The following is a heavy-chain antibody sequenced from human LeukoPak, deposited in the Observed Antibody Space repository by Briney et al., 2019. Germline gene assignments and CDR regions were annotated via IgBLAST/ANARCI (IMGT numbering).Heavy chain of an antibody. V-gene: IGHV1-18*01. CDR1: GYTFTSYG. CDR3: ARDTSNVLRYFDWFAEGDY. CDR2: ISAYNGNT. D-gene: IGHD3-9*01. J-gene: IGHJ4*02. Sequence: ASVKVSCKASGYTFTSYGISWVRQAPGQGLEWMGWISAYNGNTNYAQKLRGRVTMTTDTSTSTAYMELRSLRSDDTAVYYCARDTSNVLRYFDWFAEGDYWGQGTLVTVSS.